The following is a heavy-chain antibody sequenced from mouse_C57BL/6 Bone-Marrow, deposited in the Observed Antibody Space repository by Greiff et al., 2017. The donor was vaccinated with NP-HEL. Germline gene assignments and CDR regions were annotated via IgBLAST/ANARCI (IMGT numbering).Heavy chain of an antibody. J-gene: IGHJ4*01. CDR3: ARGNTTVVAPYAMDY. V-gene: IGHV1-82*01. CDR1: GYAFSSSW. D-gene: IGHD1-1*01. CDR2: IYPGDGDT. Sequence: QVQLKQSGPELVKPGASVKISSKASGYAFSSSWMNWVKQRPGKGLEWIGRIYPGDGDTNYNGKFKGKATLTADKSSSTAYMQLSSLTSEDSAVYFCARGNTTVVAPYAMDYWGQGTSVTVSS.